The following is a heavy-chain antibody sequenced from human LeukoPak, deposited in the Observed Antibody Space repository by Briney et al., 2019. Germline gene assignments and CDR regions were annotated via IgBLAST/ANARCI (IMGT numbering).Heavy chain of an antibody. Sequence: SETLSLTCTVSGGSISSYYWSWIRQPPGKGLEWIGYIYYSGSTNYNPSLESRVTISVDTSKKQFSLNLRSVTAADTAVYYCASGYNYVYAAFDIWGQGTMVTVSS. J-gene: IGHJ3*02. D-gene: IGHD5-18*01. CDR3: ASGYNYVYAAFDI. V-gene: IGHV4-59*01. CDR2: IYYSGST. CDR1: GGSISSYY.